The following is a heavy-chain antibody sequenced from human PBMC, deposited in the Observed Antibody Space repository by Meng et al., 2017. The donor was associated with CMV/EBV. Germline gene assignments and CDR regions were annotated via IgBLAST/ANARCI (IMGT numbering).Heavy chain of an antibody. CDR2: INPSGGST. CDR1: GYTFTSYY. CDR3: AREGVVPAAKKVGSWFDP. J-gene: IGHJ5*02. D-gene: IGHD2-2*01. V-gene: IGHV1-46*01. Sequence: ASVKVSCKASGYTFTSYYMHWVRQAPGQGLEWMGIINPSGGSTSYAQKFQGRVTMTRDTSTSTVYMELSSLRSDDTAVYYCAREGVVPAAKKVGSWFDPWGQGTLVTVSS.